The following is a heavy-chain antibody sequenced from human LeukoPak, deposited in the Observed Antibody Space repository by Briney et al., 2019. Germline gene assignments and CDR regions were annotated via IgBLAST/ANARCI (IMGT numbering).Heavy chain of an antibody. J-gene: IGHJ3*01. Sequence: PGRSLRLSCAASGFTFSSYAMHWVRQAPGKGLEWVAVISYDGSNKYYADSVKGRFTISRDNSKNTLYLQMNSLRAEDTAVYYCARDIQLSTWGLGTMVTVSS. CDR2: ISYDGSNK. V-gene: IGHV3-30-3*01. CDR3: ARDIQLST. CDR1: GFTFSSYA. D-gene: IGHD5-24*01.